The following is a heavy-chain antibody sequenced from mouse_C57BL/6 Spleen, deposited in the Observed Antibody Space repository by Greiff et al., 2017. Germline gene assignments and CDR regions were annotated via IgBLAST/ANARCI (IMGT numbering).Heavy chain of an antibody. Sequence: VHLVESGPGLVAPSQSLSITCTVSGFSLTSYAISWVRQPPGKGLEWLGVIWTGGGTNYNSALKSRLSISKDNSKSQVFLKMNSLQTDDTARYYCARNGDYYGSSYWDYWGQGTTLTVSS. CDR2: IWTGGGT. V-gene: IGHV2-9-1*01. CDR1: GFSLTSYA. J-gene: IGHJ2*01. D-gene: IGHD1-1*01. CDR3: ARNGDYYGSSYWDY.